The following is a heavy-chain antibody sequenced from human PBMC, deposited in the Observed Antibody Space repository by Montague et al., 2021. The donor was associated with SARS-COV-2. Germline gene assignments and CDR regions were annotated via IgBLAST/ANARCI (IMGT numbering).Heavy chain of an antibody. D-gene: IGHD7-27*01. CDR3: ARNRGWGSRGAGYIDL. V-gene: IGHV4-31*03. Sequence: TLSLTCTVSGGSISGDNYYWTWIRQHPGKGLEWIAYIYYTGNTYYNPSLQSRLRTSLDTSKNQFSLTLTSVTPADTAIYYCARNRGWGSRGAGYIDLWGRGTLVTVSS. J-gene: IGHJ2*01. CDR1: GGSISGDNYY. CDR2: IYYTGNT.